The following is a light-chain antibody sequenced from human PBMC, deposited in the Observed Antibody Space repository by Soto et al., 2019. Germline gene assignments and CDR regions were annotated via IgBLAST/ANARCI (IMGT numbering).Light chain of an antibody. J-gene: IGLJ1*01. V-gene: IGLV2-14*03. CDR1: SSDVGGYNY. Sequence: QSALTQPASVSGSPGQSITISCTGTSSDVGGYNYVSWYQHHPGKAPKLMIYDVSNRPSGFSNRFSGSKSGNTASLIISGFQAENEADYSCSSYTSSSTPSTYVFELGPRSPS. CDR3: SSYTSSSTPSTYV. CDR2: DVS.